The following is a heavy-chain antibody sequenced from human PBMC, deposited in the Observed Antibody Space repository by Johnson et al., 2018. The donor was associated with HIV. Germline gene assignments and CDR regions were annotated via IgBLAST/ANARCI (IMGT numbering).Heavy chain of an antibody. D-gene: IGHD2-15*01. CDR1: GFTFSNYG. CDR2: ISYDGSKK. CDR3: GVVGKAFAI. V-gene: IGHV3-30*03. Sequence: QVQLVESGGGVVQPGRSLRLSCVASGFTFSNYGMHWVRQAPGKGLEWVAVISYDGSKKYYADSVKGRFTISRDNSKNTLYLQMNSLRVEDTAVYYVGVVGKAFAIWGQGTMVTVSS. J-gene: IGHJ3*02.